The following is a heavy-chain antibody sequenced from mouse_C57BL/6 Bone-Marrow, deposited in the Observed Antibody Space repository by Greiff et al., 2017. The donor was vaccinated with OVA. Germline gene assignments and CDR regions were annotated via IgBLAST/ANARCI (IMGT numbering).Heavy chain of an antibody. CDR2: TYPGDGDT. Sequence: QVQLQQSGPELVKPGASVKISCKASGYALSRSWKNWVTQRPGKGLGWIGRTYPGDGDTNYNGKFKGKATLTADKSSSTAYMQLSSLTSEDSAVYFCARGLTTVVPFAYWGQGTLVTVSA. CDR1: GYALSRSW. CDR3: ARGLTTVVPFAY. J-gene: IGHJ3*01. V-gene: IGHV1-82*01. D-gene: IGHD1-1*01.